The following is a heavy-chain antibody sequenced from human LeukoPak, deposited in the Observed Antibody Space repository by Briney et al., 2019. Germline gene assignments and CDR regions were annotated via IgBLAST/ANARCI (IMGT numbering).Heavy chain of an antibody. J-gene: IGHJ3*02. CDR2: IDPNNGDT. D-gene: IGHD1-14*01. CDR3: AANVETGRGDFDI. Sequence: ASVKVSCKASGYTFGSYSIHWVRQAPGQGLEWLGWIDPNNGDTDYAQKFQGRVTMTRDTSMDTAYMQVTGLRYDDTAVYYCAANVETGRGDFDIWGQGTLVTVSS. CDR1: GYTFGSYS. V-gene: IGHV1-2*02.